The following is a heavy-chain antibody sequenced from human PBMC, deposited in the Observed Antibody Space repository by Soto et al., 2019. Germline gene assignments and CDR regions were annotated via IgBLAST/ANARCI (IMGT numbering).Heavy chain of an antibody. CDR3: AKDSQSVSVSAARVYGMDV. CDR1: GFTFSSYA. J-gene: IGHJ6*02. V-gene: IGHV3-23*01. Sequence: EVQLLESGGGLVQPGGSLRLSCAGSGFTFSSYAMTWVRQAPGKGLEWVSTLSDNGGHTYYADSVKGRFTVSRDNPKKTLYLPMQSLGAEDTAVYFCAKDSQSVSVSAARVYGMDVWGQGTTVTVS. CDR2: LSDNGGHT. D-gene: IGHD2-2*01.